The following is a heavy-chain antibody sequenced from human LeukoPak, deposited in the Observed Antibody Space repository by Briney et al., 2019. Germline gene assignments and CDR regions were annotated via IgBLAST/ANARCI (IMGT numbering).Heavy chain of an antibody. CDR1: GFIVSNYG. CDR3: VKDIRRGYNFGYDQFAY. J-gene: IGHJ4*02. V-gene: IGHV3-30*02. CDR2: IQYNGTNK. Sequence: PGGSLRLSCEAAGFIVSNYGMHWVRQAPGKGLEWVAFIQYNGTNKDYADSVEVRFTINRDTSQHTVSLQMHSLKSEDTDMYYCVKDIRRGYNFGYDQFAYWGQGTLVTVSS. D-gene: IGHD5-18*01.